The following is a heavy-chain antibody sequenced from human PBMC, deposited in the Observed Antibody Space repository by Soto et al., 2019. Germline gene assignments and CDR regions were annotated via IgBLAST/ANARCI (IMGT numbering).Heavy chain of an antibody. CDR1: GYTFTSYA. J-gene: IGHJ6*02. CDR3: ARDLLSSLGVHYYYYGMDV. V-gene: IGHV1-3*01. CDR2: INAGNGNT. Sequence: GASVKVSCKASGYTFTSYAMHWVRQAPGQRLEWMGWINAGNGNTKYSQKFQGRVTITRDTSASTAYMELSSLRSEDTAVYYCARDLLSSLGVHYYYYGMDVWGQGTTVTVS. D-gene: IGHD3-10*01.